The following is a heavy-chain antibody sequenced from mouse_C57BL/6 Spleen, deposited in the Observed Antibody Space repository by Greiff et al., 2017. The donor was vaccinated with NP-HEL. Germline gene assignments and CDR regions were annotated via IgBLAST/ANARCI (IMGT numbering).Heavy chain of an antibody. Sequence: VQLQQSGAELVRPGASVKLSCTASGFNIIDDYMHWVKQRPEQGLEWIGWIDPENGDTEYASKFQGKATITADTSSNTAYLQLSSLTSEDTAVYYCTTLYGYAMDYWGQGTSVTVSS. J-gene: IGHJ4*01. CDR3: TTLYGYAMDY. CDR1: GFNIIDDY. V-gene: IGHV14-4*01. D-gene: IGHD1-1*01. CDR2: IDPENGDT.